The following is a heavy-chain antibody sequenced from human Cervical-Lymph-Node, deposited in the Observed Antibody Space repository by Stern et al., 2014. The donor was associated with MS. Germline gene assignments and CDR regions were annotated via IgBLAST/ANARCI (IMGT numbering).Heavy chain of an antibody. CDR3: AVTPGTNWFDP. CDR1: GGSISSDDYY. Sequence: VQLEESGPGLVKPSQTLSLTCTVSGGSISSDDYYWTWIRQHTGKGLEWIGYIHSTGTTYYDPSLKSRVSLSLDTSKNQFSLKMKSVTAADTAVYYCAVTPGTNWFDPWGQGTLVTVSS. V-gene: IGHV4-30-4*01. D-gene: IGHD2-21*02. CDR2: IHSTGTT. J-gene: IGHJ5*02.